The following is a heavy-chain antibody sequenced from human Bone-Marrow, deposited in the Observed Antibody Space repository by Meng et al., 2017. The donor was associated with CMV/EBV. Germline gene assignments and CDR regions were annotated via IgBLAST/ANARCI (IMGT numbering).Heavy chain of an antibody. Sequence: SETLSLTCAVYGGSFSGYYWSWIRQPPGKGLEWIGNINHSGSVYYNPSLQSRVTLSMDTSKNHFSLTVNSVTAADTAVYYCARSDGGNSEGRFDPWGQGTLVTVSS. CDR1: GGSFSGYY. CDR2: INHSGSV. V-gene: IGHV4-34*01. D-gene: IGHD4-23*01. J-gene: IGHJ5*02. CDR3: ARSDGGNSEGRFDP.